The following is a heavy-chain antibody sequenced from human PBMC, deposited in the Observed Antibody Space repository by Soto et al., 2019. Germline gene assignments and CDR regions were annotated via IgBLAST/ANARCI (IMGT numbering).Heavy chain of an antibody. Sequence: SVKVSCKASGGTFSSYAISWVRQAPGQGLEWMGGIIPIFGTANYAQKFQGRVTITADEPTSTAYMELSSLRSEDTAVYYCATYSGSYYYYGMDVWGQGTTVTVSS. J-gene: IGHJ6*02. V-gene: IGHV1-69*13. D-gene: IGHD1-26*01. CDR3: ATYSGSYYYYGMDV. CDR2: IIPIFGTA. CDR1: GGTFSSYA.